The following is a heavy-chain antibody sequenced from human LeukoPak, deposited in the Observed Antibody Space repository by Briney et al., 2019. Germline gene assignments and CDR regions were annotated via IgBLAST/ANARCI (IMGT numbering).Heavy chain of an antibody. Sequence: PGRSLRLSCAASGFTFSSYGMHWVRQAPDKGLEWVAVISYDGSNKYYADSVKGRFTISRDNSKNTLYLQMNSLRAEDTAVYYCAKPSGGSSWSLRPYYYYGMDVWGKGTTVTVSS. CDR1: GFTFSSYG. J-gene: IGHJ6*04. D-gene: IGHD6-13*01. CDR2: ISYDGSNK. CDR3: AKPSGGSSWSLRPYYYYGMDV. V-gene: IGHV3-30*18.